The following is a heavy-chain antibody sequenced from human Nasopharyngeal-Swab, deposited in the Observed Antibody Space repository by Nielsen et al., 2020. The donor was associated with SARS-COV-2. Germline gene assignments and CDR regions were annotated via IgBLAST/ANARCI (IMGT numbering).Heavy chain of an antibody. Sequence: GESLKISCIASGFTFNIYAMAWVRRTPGRGLQWVSGISASGGSTYYTDSVKGRSAVSRDNSRNTLYLQMHSLRVEDTALYYCAKDDVVRGDAFDIWGQGTMVTVSS. CDR1: GFTFNIYA. CDR2: ISASGGST. D-gene: IGHD3-10*01. CDR3: AKDDVVRGDAFDI. J-gene: IGHJ3*02. V-gene: IGHV3-23*01.